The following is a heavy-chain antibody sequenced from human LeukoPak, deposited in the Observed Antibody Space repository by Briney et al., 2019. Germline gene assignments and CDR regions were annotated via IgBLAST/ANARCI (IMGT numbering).Heavy chain of an antibody. D-gene: IGHD3-22*01. CDR2: INHSGST. J-gene: IGHJ5*02. V-gene: IGHV4-34*01. Sequence: PSETLSLTCAVYGGSFSGYYWSWIRQPPGKGLEWIGEINHSGSTNYNPSLKSRVTISVDTSKNQFSLKLSSVIAADTAVYYCARLSYYDSTRFDPWGQGTLVTVSS. CDR3: ARLSYYDSTRFDP. CDR1: GGSFSGYY.